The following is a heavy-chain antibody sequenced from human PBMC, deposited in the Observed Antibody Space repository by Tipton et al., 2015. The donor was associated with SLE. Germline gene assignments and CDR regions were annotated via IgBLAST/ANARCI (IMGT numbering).Heavy chain of an antibody. J-gene: IGHJ3*01. CDR1: GFTFFNYA. D-gene: IGHD2-15*01. V-gene: IGHV3-23*01. CDR3: ASPNGGTTHDAFDF. Sequence: SLRLSCVASGFTFFNYAMTWVRQAPGKGLQWVATITGSGDSTCYTDSVRGRFNISRDNAKNSLYLQMNSLRAEDTAVYYCASPNGGTTHDAFDFWGQGTMVTVSS. CDR2: ITGSGDST.